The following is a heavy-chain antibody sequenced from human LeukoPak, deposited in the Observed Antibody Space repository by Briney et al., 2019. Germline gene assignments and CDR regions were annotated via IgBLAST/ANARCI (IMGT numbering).Heavy chain of an antibody. Sequence: GGSLRLSCTGSGFAFGDHAMSWVRQAPGKGLEWVGFIRSKAYRGTTEYAASVKGRFTISRDDSASIAYLQMNSLKTEDTAVYYCARGPIQLWIHNAMDVWGQGTTVTVSS. V-gene: IGHV3-49*04. CDR3: ARGPIQLWIHNAMDV. CDR1: GFAFGDHA. CDR2: IRSKAYRGTT. J-gene: IGHJ6*02. D-gene: IGHD1-1*01.